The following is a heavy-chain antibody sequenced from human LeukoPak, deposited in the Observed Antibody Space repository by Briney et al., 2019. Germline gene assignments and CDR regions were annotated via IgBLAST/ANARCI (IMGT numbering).Heavy chain of an antibody. Sequence: ASVKVSFKVSGYSLTETSMHWVRQLPGKGLEWMGGFDPEDGNTVYAQKFRGRVTMTDDTSTDTAYMELSSLRSEDTAVYYCSIAPLGIMLLGLVHWGQGTLVTVSS. CDR1: GYSLTETS. CDR3: SIAPLGIMLLGLVH. J-gene: IGHJ4*02. CDR2: FDPEDGNT. D-gene: IGHD3/OR15-3a*01. V-gene: IGHV1-24*01.